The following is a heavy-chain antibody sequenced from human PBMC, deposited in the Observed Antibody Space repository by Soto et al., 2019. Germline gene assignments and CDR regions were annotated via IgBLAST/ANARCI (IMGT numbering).Heavy chain of an antibody. CDR3: ARLVPAAAPYYYYGMDV. CDR1: GGTFSSYA. J-gene: IGHJ6*02. CDR2: IIPIFGTA. D-gene: IGHD2-2*01. V-gene: IGHV1-69*01. Sequence: KVSCKASGGTFSSYAISWVRQPPGQGLEWMGGIIPIFGTANYAQKFQGRVTITADESTSTAYMELSSLRSEDKAVYYCARLVPAAAPYYYYGMDVWGQGTTVTVSS.